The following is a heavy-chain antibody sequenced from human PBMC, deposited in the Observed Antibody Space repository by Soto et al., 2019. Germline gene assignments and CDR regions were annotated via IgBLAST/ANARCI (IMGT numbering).Heavy chain of an antibody. CDR2: FDPEDGET. CDR1: GYTLTVLS. D-gene: IGHD2-2*01. J-gene: IGHJ3*02. CDR3: ATGSSCCYPYAFDI. Sequence: ASVKVSCKVSGYTLTVLSMHWVRQAPGKGLEWMGGFDPEDGETIYAQKFQGRVTMTEDTSTDTAYMELSSLRSEDTAVYYCATGSSCCYPYAFDIWGQGTIVTVSS. V-gene: IGHV1-24*01.